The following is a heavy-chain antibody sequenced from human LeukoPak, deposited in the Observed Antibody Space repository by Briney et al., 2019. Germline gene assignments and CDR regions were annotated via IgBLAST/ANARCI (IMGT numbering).Heavy chain of an antibody. V-gene: IGHV3-53*01. D-gene: IGHD4-17*01. CDR1: GFNVDTNF. Sequence: GGSLRLSCAASGFNVDTNFMSWVRQAPGKGLEWVSVIYSGGATFYADSVKGRFTIYKDTSKTTLYLQMNRLRAEDTAVYYCARDDSGDWYWGWWGQGTLVTVSS. J-gene: IGHJ4*02. CDR3: ARDDSGDWYWGW. CDR2: IYSGGAT.